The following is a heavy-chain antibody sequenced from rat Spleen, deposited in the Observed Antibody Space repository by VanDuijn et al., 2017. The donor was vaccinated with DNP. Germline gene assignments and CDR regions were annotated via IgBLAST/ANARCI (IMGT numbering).Heavy chain of an antibody. J-gene: IGHJ1*01. V-gene: IGHV5-25*01. CDR3: ARHGRVTTVATYWYFDF. CDR1: GFMFSNYY. Sequence: EVQLVESGGGLVQPGRSMKLSCEGSGFMFSNYYMAWVRQAPTKGLEWVAAISPGGGNIYYRDSVKGRFTISRDNAKSTLYLQMDSLRSEDTATYYCARHGRVTTVATYWYFDFWGPGTMVTVSS. D-gene: IGHD1-3*01. CDR2: ISPGGGNI.